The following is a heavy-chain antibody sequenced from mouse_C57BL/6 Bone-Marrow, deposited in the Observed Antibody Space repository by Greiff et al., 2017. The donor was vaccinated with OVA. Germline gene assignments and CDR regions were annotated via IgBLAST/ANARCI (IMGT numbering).Heavy chain of an antibody. D-gene: IGHD2-5*01. V-gene: IGHV1-18*01. CDR1: GYTFTDYN. Sequence: EVKLVESGPEPVKPGASVKIPCKASGYTFTDYNMDWVKQSHGKSLEWIGDINPNNGGTIYNQKFKGKATLTVDKSSSTAYMELRSLTSEDTAVYYCARGGAYYSNNYAMDYWGQGTSVTVSS. CDR3: ARGGAYYSNNYAMDY. CDR2: INPNNGGT. J-gene: IGHJ4*01.